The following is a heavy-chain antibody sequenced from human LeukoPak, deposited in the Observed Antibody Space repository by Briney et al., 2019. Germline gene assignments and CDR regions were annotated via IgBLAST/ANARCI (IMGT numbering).Heavy chain of an antibody. Sequence: PGGSLRLSCVASGFTFSTYAMHWVRQAPGKGLEWVALISYDGSNKYYTDSVKGRFTISRDNSKNTLYLQMNSLRAEDTAIYYCARGHIVVVIASSGDFDYWGQGTLVTVSS. CDR2: ISYDGSNK. D-gene: IGHD2-21*01. J-gene: IGHJ4*02. CDR1: GFTFSTYA. CDR3: ARGHIVVVIASSGDFDY. V-gene: IGHV3-30-3*01.